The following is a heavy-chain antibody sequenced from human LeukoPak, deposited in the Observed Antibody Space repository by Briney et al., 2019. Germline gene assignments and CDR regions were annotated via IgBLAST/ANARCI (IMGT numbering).Heavy chain of an antibody. D-gene: IGHD6-19*01. J-gene: IGHJ5*02. CDR2: IYYSGST. CDR1: GGSVSSGSYY. Sequence: SETLSLTRTVSGGSVSSGSYYWSWIRQPPGKGLEWIGYIYYSGSTNYNPSLKSRVTISVDTSKNQFSLKLSSVTAADTAVYYCARDSSGRAGWFDPWGQGTLVTVSS. CDR3: ARDSSGRAGWFDP. V-gene: IGHV4-61*01.